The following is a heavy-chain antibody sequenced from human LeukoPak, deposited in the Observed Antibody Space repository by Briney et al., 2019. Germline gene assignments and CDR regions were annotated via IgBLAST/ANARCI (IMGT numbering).Heavy chain of an antibody. CDR1: GGSISSNSYY. J-gene: IGHJ5*02. CDR2: IDYSGST. V-gene: IGHV4-39*01. CDR3: ARATRGHDYSKSARRGLGWFDP. D-gene: IGHD4-11*01. Sequence: SETLSLTCAVSGGSISSNSYYWGWIRQPPGKGLEWIVSIDYSGSTYYNPSLEDRITISVETSKNQFSLKLSSVTAADTAVYYCARATRGHDYSKSARRGLGWFDPWGQGTLVTVSS.